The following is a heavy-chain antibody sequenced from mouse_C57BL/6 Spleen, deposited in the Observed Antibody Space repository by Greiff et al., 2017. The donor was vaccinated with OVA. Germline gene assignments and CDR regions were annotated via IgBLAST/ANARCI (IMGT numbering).Heavy chain of an antibody. CDR2: IWGVGST. CDR1: GFSFTSYG. Sequence: VKLVESGPGLVAPSQSLSITCTVSGFSFTSYGVDWVRQSPGKGLEWLGVIWGVGSTNYNSALKSRLSISKDNSKSQVFLKMNSLQTDDTAMYYSASHYGSSYGAWFAYWGQGTLVTVSA. CDR3: ASHYGSSYGAWFAY. J-gene: IGHJ3*01. D-gene: IGHD1-1*01. V-gene: IGHV2-6*01.